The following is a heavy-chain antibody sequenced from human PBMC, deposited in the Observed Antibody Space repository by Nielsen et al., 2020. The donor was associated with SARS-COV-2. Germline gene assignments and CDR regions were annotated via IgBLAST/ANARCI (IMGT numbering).Heavy chain of an antibody. CDR1: GFTFSSYA. D-gene: IGHD3-22*01. Sequence: GESLKISCAASGFTFSSYAIHWVRQAPGKGLEWVANIKPDGSEKYYVDSVKGRFSISRDNAKNSLYLQMSSLRAEDTAVYYCARGDYYDSSGNYHDVFDIWGQGTMVTVSS. CDR2: IKPDGSEK. J-gene: IGHJ3*02. CDR3: ARGDYYDSSGNYHDVFDI. V-gene: IGHV3-7*03.